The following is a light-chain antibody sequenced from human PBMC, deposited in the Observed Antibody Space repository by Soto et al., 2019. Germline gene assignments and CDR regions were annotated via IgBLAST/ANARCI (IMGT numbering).Light chain of an antibody. CDR2: GAY. CDR3: QQYNNWWT. CDR1: QSVSSD. V-gene: IGKV3-15*01. J-gene: IGKJ1*01. Sequence: EIVMTQSPATLSVSPGERATLSCRASQSVSSDLAWYQQNPGQAPRLLIYGAYTRATGIPARFRGSGSGTEFTLTISNLQSEDFAVYYCQQYNNWWTFGQGTKVEIK.